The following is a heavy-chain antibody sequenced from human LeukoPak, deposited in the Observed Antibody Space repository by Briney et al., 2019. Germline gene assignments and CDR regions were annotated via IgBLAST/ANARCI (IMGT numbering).Heavy chain of an antibody. Sequence: GGSLRLSCAASGFTVSSNYMTWVRQAPGKGLDWVSAIYSGRTTYYADSVKGRFTISRDDSKNTLYLQMHSLRAEDTAIYYCTRDLFDWGQGALVTVSS. J-gene: IGHJ4*02. D-gene: IGHD3-10*02. V-gene: IGHV3-66*01. CDR1: GFTVSSNY. CDR3: TRDLFD. CDR2: IYSGRTT.